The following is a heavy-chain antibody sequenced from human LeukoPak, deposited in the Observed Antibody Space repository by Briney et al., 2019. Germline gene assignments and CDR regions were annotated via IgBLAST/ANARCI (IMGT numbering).Heavy chain of an antibody. V-gene: IGHV1-69*13. D-gene: IGHD1-14*01. J-gene: IGHJ4*02. CDR1: GGTFSSYA. Sequence: SVKVSCKASGGTFSSYAISWVRQAPGQGLEWMGGIIPIFGTANYAQKFQGRVTITADESTSTAYMELSSLRSEDTAVYYCARDGKESNYLDYGGQETRVTVSS. CDR2: IIPIFGTA. CDR3: ARDGKESNYLDY.